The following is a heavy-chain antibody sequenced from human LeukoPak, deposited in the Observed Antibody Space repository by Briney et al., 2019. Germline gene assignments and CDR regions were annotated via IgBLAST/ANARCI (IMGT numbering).Heavy chain of an antibody. V-gene: IGHV4-39*01. CDR3: ARQRGYCSGGSCYGMFDY. CDR1: GGSVSNSNYY. J-gene: IGHJ4*02. Sequence: PSETLSLTYTVSGGSVSNSNYYCGWVRQPPGKGLEWIGSIYYSGSTYYNPSLKSRVTISVDTSKNQFSLKLSSVTAADTAVYYCARQRGYCSGGSCYGMFDYWGQGTLVTVSS. D-gene: IGHD2-15*01. CDR2: IYYSGST.